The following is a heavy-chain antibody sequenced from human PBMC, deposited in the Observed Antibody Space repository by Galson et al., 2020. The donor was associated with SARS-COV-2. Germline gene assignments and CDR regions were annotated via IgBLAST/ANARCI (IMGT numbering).Heavy chain of an antibody. CDR3: ARHGGYDSSGRHLDY. J-gene: IGHJ4*02. V-gene: IGHV4-39*01. Sequence: SATLSLTCTVSGDSITSSSYYWGWTRQPPGKGLEWIGGILHSGSTYYSPSLKSRVTISVDTSKNQFSLKLSSVTAADTAIYYCARHGGYDSSGRHLDYWGQGSLVTVSS. D-gene: IGHD3-22*01. CDR1: GDSITSSSYY. CDR2: ILHSGST.